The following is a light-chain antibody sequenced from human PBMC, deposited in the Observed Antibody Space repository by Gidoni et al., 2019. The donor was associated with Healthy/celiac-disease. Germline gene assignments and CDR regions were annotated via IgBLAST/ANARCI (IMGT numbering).Light chain of an antibody. Sequence: DLQMTQSPSTLSASVGDRVTITCRASQSISSWLAWYQQKPGKAPKLLIYKASSLESGVPSRVSGSGSGTEFTLTISSLQPDDFATYYCQQYNSYNTFXQXTKLEIK. CDR2: KAS. CDR1: QSISSW. CDR3: QQYNSYNT. V-gene: IGKV1-5*03. J-gene: IGKJ2*01.